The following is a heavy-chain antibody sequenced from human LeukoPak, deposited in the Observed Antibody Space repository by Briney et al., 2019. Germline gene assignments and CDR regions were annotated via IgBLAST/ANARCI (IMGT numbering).Heavy chain of an antibody. Sequence: SETLSLTCTVSGDSISSGHYYWTWLRQPAGKALEWIGRIHTSGDTNYSPSLKSRVTMSRDTSKNQFSLRLTSVAAADTAVYYCVRDWNGDYFDYWGQGTLVSVSS. CDR2: IHTSGDT. CDR3: VRDWNGDYFDY. V-gene: IGHV4-61*02. CDR1: GDSISSGHYY. J-gene: IGHJ4*02. D-gene: IGHD1-1*01.